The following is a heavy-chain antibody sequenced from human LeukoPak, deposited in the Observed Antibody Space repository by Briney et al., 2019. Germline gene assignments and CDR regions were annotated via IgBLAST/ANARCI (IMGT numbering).Heavy chain of an antibody. V-gene: IGHV4-39*07. CDR1: GGSISSSSYY. CDR2: IYYSGST. CDR3: ARSVDTAMVY. J-gene: IGHJ4*02. Sequence: TETLSLTCTVSGGSISSSSYYWGWIRQPPGKGLEWIGSIYYSGSTYYNPSLKSRVTISVDTSKNQFSLKLSSVTAADTAVYYCARSVDTAMVYWGQGTLVTVSS. D-gene: IGHD5-18*01.